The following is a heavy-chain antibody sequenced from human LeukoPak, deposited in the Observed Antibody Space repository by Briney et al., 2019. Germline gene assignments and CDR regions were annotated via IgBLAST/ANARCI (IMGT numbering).Heavy chain of an antibody. Sequence: GGSLRLSCAASGFTVTSDYMSWVRQAPGKGLEWVSVIYSDGNTYYADSVKGRFTIFRDTSKNTVYLQMNSLRAEDTAVYYCTRAAWDYWGQGTLVTVSS. CDR2: IYSDGNT. CDR1: GFTVTSDY. CDR3: TRAAWDY. J-gene: IGHJ4*02. V-gene: IGHV3-66*01.